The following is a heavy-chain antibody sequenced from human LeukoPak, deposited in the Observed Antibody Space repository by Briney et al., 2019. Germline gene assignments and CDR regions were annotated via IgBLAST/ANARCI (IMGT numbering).Heavy chain of an antibody. CDR1: GGSISSSNW. CDR2: IYHSGST. V-gene: IGHV4-4*02. D-gene: IGHD3-22*01. Sequence: SETLSLTCAVSGGSISSSNWWSWVRQPPGKGLEWIGEIYHSGSTNYNPSLKSRVTISVDKSKNQFSLKLSSVTAADTAVYYCARTYYYDSSGYYYYGYWGQGTLVTVSS. CDR3: ARTYYYDSSGYYYYGY. J-gene: IGHJ4*02.